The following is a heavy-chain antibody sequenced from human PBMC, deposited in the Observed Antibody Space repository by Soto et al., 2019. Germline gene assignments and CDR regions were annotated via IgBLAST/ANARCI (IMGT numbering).Heavy chain of an antibody. Sequence: GGSLRLSCVASGFSFDNYGMAWVRQAPGKGLSWVSSISGSGEITYYADSVKGRFTISRDNSKNTLYLEVNNLRAEDTALYYCAKDQCYGGPHNWFDSWGQGVLVTVSS. CDR3: AKDQCYGGPHNWFDS. J-gene: IGHJ5*01. V-gene: IGHV3-23*01. D-gene: IGHD3-16*01. CDR2: ISGSGEIT. CDR1: GFSFDNYG.